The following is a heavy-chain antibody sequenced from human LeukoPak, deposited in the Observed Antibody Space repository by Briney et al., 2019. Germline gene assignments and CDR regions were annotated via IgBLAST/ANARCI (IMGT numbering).Heavy chain of an antibody. CDR2: IYTSGST. CDR3: ARAAAGSHWYYYYMDV. V-gene: IGHV4-61*02. Sequence: SETLSLTCTVSGGSISSDRYSWSWIRQPAGKGLEWIGRIYTSGSTKYNPSLKSRVTISLDTSKNQFSLNLYSVTAADTAVYYCARAAAGSHWYYYYMDVWGKGTTVTVSS. J-gene: IGHJ6*03. CDR1: GGSISSDRYS. D-gene: IGHD6-13*01.